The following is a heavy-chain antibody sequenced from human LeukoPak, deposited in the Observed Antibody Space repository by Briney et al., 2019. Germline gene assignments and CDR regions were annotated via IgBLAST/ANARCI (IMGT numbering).Heavy chain of an antibody. CDR2: ISGSGNTM. D-gene: IGHD1-14*01. J-gene: IGHJ5*02. Sequence: GGALRLSCVASGFILSDYEMNSVRQAPGKGLEYISYISGSGNTMNYADSVKGRFIISRDNAKNSLHLQMNSLRVEDTAFYYCAGDRPGTTYGFAHWGQGTLVSVSS. CDR1: GFILSDYE. CDR3: AGDRPGTTYGFAH. V-gene: IGHV3-48*03.